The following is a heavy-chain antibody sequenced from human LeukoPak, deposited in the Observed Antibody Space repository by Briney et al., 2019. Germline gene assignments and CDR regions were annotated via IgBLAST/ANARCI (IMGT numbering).Heavy chain of an antibody. CDR1: GFTFSSYA. CDR3: AKKLEGIRNQWLPPVTGVDY. CDR2: ISGSGGST. J-gene: IGHJ4*02. Sequence: PGGSLRLSCAASGFTFSSYAMSWVRQDPGKGLEWVSAISGSGGSTYYADSVKGRFTISRDNSKNTLYLQMNSLRAEDTAVYYCAKKLEGIRNQWLPPVTGVDYWGQGTLVTVSS. D-gene: IGHD6-19*01. V-gene: IGHV3-23*01.